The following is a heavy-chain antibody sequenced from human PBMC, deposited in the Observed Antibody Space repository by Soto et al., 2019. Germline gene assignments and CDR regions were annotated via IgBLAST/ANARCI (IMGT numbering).Heavy chain of an antibody. J-gene: IGHJ4*02. V-gene: IGHV4-39*01. CDR2: FYYSGST. Sequence: PPGKGLEWIGSFYYSGSTYYNPSLKSRVTISVDTSKNQFSLKLSSVTAADTAVYYCARHLTEDYGGNRDYFDYWGQGTLVTVSS. CDR3: ARHLTEDYGGNRDYFDY. D-gene: IGHD4-17*01.